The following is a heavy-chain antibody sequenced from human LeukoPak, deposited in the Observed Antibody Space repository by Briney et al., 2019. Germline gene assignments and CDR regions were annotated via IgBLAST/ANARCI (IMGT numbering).Heavy chain of an antibody. CDR1: GFSFSAAW. D-gene: IGHD5-12*01. J-gene: IGHJ4*02. Sequence: GGSLRLSCEASGFSFSAAWLTCVRQTPGKGLEWVATMKNDGSDTYYADSVKGRFTLSRENAKNLVYLQMNRLRVEDTAVYYCVNLGYSDGGQGTLVTV. CDR2: MKNDGSDT. CDR3: VNLGYSD. V-gene: IGHV3-7*01.